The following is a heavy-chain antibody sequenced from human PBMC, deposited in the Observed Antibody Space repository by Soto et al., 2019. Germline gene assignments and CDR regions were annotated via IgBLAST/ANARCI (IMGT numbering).Heavy chain of an antibody. CDR3: TADYYDSSGYRYYYYGMDV. Sequence: EVQLVESGGGLVKPGGSLRLSCAASGFTFSNAWMNWVRQAPGKGLEWVGRIKSKTDGGTTDYAAPVKGRFTISRDDSKNTLYLQMNSLKTEDTAVYYCTADYYDSSGYRYYYYGMDVWGQGTTVTVSS. J-gene: IGHJ6*02. CDR1: GFTFSNAW. D-gene: IGHD3-22*01. V-gene: IGHV3-15*07. CDR2: IKSKTDGGTT.